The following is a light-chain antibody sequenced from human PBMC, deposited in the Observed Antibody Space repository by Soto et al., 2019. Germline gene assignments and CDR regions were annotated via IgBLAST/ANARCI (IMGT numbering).Light chain of an antibody. J-gene: IGLJ2*01. V-gene: IGLV1-40*01. CDR3: QSYDSSLSVV. CDR1: SSNIGAGYD. CDR2: GNS. Sequence: QSVRTQPPSVSGAPGQRVTISCTGSSSNIGAGYDVHWYQQLPGTAPKLLIYGNSNRPSGVPDRFSGSKSGTSASLAITGLQAEDEADYYCQSYDSSLSVVFGGGTQLTVL.